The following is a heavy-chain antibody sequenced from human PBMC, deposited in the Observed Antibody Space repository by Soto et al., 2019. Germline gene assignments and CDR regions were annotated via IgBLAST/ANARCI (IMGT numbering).Heavy chain of an antibody. Sequence: SETLSLTCAVYGGSFSGYYWSWIRQPPGKGLEWIGEINHSGSTNYNPSLKSRVTISVDTSKYQFSLKLSSVTAADTAVYYCARGAIPANYGMDVWGRGTTVTVSS. CDR3: ARGAIPANYGMDV. D-gene: IGHD2-21*01. V-gene: IGHV4-34*01. CDR1: GGSFSGYY. J-gene: IGHJ6*02. CDR2: INHSGST.